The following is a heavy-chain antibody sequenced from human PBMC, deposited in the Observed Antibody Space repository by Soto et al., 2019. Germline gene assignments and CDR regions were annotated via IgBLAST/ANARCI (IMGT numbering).Heavy chain of an antibody. CDR3: GRKNVVSASYDAFDI. D-gene: IGHD2-21*01. CDR1: GYSFTSYW. J-gene: IGHJ3*02. V-gene: IGHV5-51*01. CDR2: IYPGDSDT. Sequence: GESLKISCKGSGYSFTSYWIGWVRQMPGKGLEWMGIIYPGDSDTRYSPSFQGQVTISADKSISTAYLQWSSLKASDTAMYYCGRKNVVSASYDAFDIWGQGTMVTVSS.